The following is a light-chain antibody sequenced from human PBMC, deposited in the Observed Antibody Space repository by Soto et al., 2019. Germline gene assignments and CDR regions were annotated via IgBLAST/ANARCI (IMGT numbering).Light chain of an antibody. J-gene: IGKJ5*01. CDR1: QSVRSA. Sequence: ETVMTQSPAVVSLSPGAGANLSCRASQSVRSALAWYQQKPGQAPRLLIYGSSNRANGVPARFSASGSGTDFTLIISRLEPEDFAVYYCQQYGSSPFTFGQGTRLEIK. V-gene: IGKV3-20*01. CDR2: GSS. CDR3: QQYGSSPFT.